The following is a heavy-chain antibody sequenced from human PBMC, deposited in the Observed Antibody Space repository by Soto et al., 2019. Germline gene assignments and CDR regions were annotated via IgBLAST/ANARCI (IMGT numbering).Heavy chain of an antibody. J-gene: IGHJ5*02. D-gene: IGHD6-13*01. CDR1: GFTFSSYS. CDR2: ISSSSSYI. Sequence: PGGSLRFSCAASGFTFSSYSMNWVRQAPGKGLEWVSSISSSSSYIYYADSVKGRFTISRDNAKNSLYLQMNSLRAEDTAVYYCARDQQQLVAPRPAHWFDPWGQGTLVTVS. V-gene: IGHV3-21*01. CDR3: ARDQQQLVAPRPAHWFDP.